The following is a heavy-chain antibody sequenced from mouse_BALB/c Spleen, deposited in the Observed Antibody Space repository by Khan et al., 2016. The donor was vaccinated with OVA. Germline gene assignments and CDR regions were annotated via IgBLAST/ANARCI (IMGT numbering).Heavy chain of an antibody. CDR1: GFSLTSYG. J-gene: IGHJ4*01. CDR2: IWAGGST. D-gene: IGHD2-1*01. CDR3: ARDDGGGNDAMDY. Sequence: QVQLKESGPGLVAPSQSLSITCTVSGFSLTSYGVYWVRQPPGKGLEWLGIIWAGGSTNYNSALMSRLSISKDNSKSQVFLKMNSLQTVDTAMYXCARDDGGGNDAMDYWGQGTSVTVSS. V-gene: IGHV2-9*02.